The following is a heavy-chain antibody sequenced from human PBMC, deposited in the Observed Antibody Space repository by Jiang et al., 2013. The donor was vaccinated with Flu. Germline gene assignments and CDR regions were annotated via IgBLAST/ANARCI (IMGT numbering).Heavy chain of an antibody. CDR2: TYYRSKWYN. J-gene: IGHJ4*02. CDR1: GDSVSSNSAS. CDR3: ARGRPGMTVSLFEY. D-gene: IGHD1-1*01. V-gene: IGHV6-1*01. Sequence: QTLSLTCAISGDSVSSNSASWNWIRQSPSRGLEWLGRTYYRSKWYNDYAISVKSRITINPDTSKNQFSLQFNSVSPEDTAVYYCARGRPGMTVSLFEYWGQGILVTVSS.